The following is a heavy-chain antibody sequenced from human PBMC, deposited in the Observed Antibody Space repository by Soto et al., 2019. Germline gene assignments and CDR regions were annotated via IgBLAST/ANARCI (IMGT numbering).Heavy chain of an antibody. Sequence: GGSLRLSCAASGFTFSSYSMNWVRQAPGKGLEWVSYISSSSSTIYYADSVKGRFTISRDNAKNSLYLQMNSLRAEDTAVYYCARDTAYYYYGKYDYWGQGTLVTVSS. CDR2: ISSSSSTI. CDR1: GFTFSSYS. J-gene: IGHJ4*02. CDR3: ARDTAYYYYGKYDY. D-gene: IGHD3-10*01. V-gene: IGHV3-48*01.